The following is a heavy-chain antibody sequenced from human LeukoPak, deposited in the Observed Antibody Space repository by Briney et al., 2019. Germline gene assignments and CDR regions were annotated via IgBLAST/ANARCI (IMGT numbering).Heavy chain of an antibody. CDR2: INHSGST. J-gene: IGHJ6*02. D-gene: IGHD2-15*01. Sequence: SETLSLTCAVYGGSFSGYDWSWIRQPPGKGLEWIGEINHSGSTNYSPSLKSLVTISVDTSKNHFSLKVRSVTAADTAVYYCPRGHGGLGGMDVWGQGTTVTVSS. CDR3: PRGHGGLGGMDV. CDR1: GGSFSGYD. V-gene: IGHV4-34*01.